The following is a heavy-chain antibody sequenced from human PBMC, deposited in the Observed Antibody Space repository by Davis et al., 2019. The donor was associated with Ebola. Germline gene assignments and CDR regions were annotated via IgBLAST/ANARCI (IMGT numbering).Heavy chain of an antibody. Sequence: MPSETLSLTCTVSGGSISSGGYYWSWIRQHPGKGLEWIGYIYYSGSTYYNPSLKSRVTISVDKSKNQFSLKLSSVTAADTAVYYCARVQGLILPYGMDVWGQGTTVTVSS. CDR1: GGSISSGGYY. V-gene: IGHV4-31*03. J-gene: IGHJ6*02. CDR2: IYYSGST. CDR3: ARVQGLILPYGMDV. D-gene: IGHD2-15*01.